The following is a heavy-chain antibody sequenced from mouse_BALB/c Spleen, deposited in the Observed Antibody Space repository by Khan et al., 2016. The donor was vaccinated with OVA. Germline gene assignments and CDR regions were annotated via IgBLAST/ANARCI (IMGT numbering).Heavy chain of an antibody. Sequence: EVELVESGGDLVKPGGSLKLFCAASGFTFSNYGMSWVRQTPDKRLEWVASISSGGTYTYYPDGVQGRFTISRDNAENSLYLQMSSLKSEDTAMYYCSRHPGYYGSNSYFDYWGQGTTLTVSS. J-gene: IGHJ2*01. D-gene: IGHD1-1*01. CDR1: GFTFSNYG. V-gene: IGHV5-6*01. CDR3: SRHPGYYGSNSYFDY. CDR2: ISSGGTYT.